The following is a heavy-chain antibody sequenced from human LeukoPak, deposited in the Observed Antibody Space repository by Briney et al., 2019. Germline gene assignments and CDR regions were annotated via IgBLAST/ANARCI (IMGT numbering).Heavy chain of an antibody. V-gene: IGHV3-9*01. D-gene: IGHD1-14*01. CDR3: AKEIGRAIDY. CDR1: GFTFDDYA. J-gene: IGHJ4*02. Sequence: PGGSLRLSCAASGFTFDDYAMHWVRQAPGKGLEWVSGISWNSGSIGYADSVKGRFTISRDNAKNSLYLQMNSLRAEDTALYYCAKEIGRAIDYWGQGTLVTVSS. CDR2: ISWNSGSI.